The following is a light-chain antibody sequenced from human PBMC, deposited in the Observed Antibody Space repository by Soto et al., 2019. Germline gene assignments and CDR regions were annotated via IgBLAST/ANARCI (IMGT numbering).Light chain of an antibody. CDR2: GAT. CDR1: QSVTSN. J-gene: IGKJ1*01. V-gene: IGKV3-15*01. Sequence: EIVMTQSPATVSVSPGERVTLSCRASQSVTSNLAWYQQKPGQAPRLIVYGATTRATGIPARFSGSGSGTEFTLTISSLQSEDFGVYYCQQYNDWAPETFGQGTKVDIK. CDR3: QQYNDWAPET.